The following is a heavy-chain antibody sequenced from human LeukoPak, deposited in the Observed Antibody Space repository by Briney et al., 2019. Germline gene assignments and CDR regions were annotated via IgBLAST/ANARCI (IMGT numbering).Heavy chain of an antibody. CDR2: ISFDGSNK. D-gene: IGHD6-13*01. V-gene: IGHV3-30-3*01. J-gene: IGHJ6*03. CDR1: GFIFSDYA. CDR3: ARDGDIAAAGYYYYYYMDV. Sequence: GGSLRLSCAASGFIFSDYAMHWVRQAPGKGLEWVAVISFDGSNKYYADSVKGRFTISRDNSKNTLYLQMNSLRAEDTAVYYCARDGDIAAAGYYYYYYMDVWGKGTTVTVSS.